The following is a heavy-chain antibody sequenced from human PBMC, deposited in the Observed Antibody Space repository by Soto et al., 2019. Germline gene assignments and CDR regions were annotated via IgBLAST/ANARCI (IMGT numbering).Heavy chain of an antibody. V-gene: IGHV5-51*01. J-gene: IGHJ6*02. CDR2: IYPGDSDT. CDR3: ARSPNYDILTGYYGMDV. CDR1: GYSFTSYW. D-gene: IGHD3-9*01. Sequence: PGESLKISCKGSGYSFTSYWIGWVCQMPGKGLEWMGIIYPGDSDTRYSPSFQGQVTISADKSISTAYLQWSSLKASDTAMYYCARSPNYDILTGYYGMDVWGQGTTVTVSS.